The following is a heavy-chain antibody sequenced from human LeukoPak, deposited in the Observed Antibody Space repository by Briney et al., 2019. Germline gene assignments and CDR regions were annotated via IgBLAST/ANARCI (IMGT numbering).Heavy chain of an antibody. CDR2: ISYDGSNK. Sequence: PGGSLRLSCAASGFTFSSYAMHWVRQAPGKGLEWVAVISYDGSNKYYADSVKGRFTISRDNSKNTLYLQMNSLRAEDTAVYYCARVVKELAVAFDIWGQGTMVTVSS. D-gene: IGHD5-24*01. J-gene: IGHJ3*02. CDR3: ARVVKELAVAFDI. CDR1: GFTFSSYA. V-gene: IGHV3-30-3*01.